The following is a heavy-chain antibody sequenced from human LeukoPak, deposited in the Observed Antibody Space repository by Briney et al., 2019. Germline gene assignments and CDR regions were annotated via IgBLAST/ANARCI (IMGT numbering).Heavy chain of an antibody. D-gene: IGHD2-15*01. Sequence: ASVTVSFKASGYTFTGYYMHWVRQAPGQGLEWMGWINPNSGGTNYAQKFQGRVTMTRDTSISTAYMELSRLRSDDTAVYYCARLVVVAATHLDYWGQGTLVTVSS. V-gene: IGHV1-2*02. CDR2: INPNSGGT. J-gene: IGHJ4*02. CDR3: ARLVVVAATHLDY. CDR1: GYTFTGYY.